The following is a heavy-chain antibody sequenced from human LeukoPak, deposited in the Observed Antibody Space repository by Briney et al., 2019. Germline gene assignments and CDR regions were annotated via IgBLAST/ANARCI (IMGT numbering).Heavy chain of an antibody. CDR1: GYTFTCYY. J-gene: IGHJ4*02. D-gene: IGHD3-10*01. CDR3: ARDHYSYYGSGSYCY. V-gene: IGHV1-2*02. CDR2: INPNSGGT. Sequence: GASVKVSCKASGYTFTCYYMHWVRQAPGQGLEWMGWINPNSGGTNYAQKFQGRVSMTRDTSISTAYMELSRLRSDDTAVYYCARDHYSYYGSGSYCYWGQGTLVTVSS.